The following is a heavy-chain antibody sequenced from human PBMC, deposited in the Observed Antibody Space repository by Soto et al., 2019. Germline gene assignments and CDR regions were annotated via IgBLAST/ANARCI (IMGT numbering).Heavy chain of an antibody. CDR3: ARDGGRHSGGIDY. CDR1: GGTFSSYS. V-gene: IGHV1-69*01. J-gene: IGHJ4*02. Sequence: QGQLLQSGAEVKKPGSSVKVSCKASGGTFSSYSINWVRQAPGQGLEWMGEIIPIFGTANYAQKFQGRVTITADESTSTAYMELISLGSEDTAVYYCARDGGRHSGGIDYWGQGTLVTVSS. CDR2: IIPIFGTA. D-gene: IGHD1-26*01.